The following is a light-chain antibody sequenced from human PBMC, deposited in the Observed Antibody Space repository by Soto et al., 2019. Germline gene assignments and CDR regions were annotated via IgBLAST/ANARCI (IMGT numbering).Light chain of an antibody. CDR3: QQSYSTPRT. J-gene: IGKJ2*01. CDR2: AAS. V-gene: IGKV1-39*01. Sequence: DIRMTQSPSSLSASVGDRVTITCRAGQTINTYLNWYQHKPGKAPKVLIYAASSLQSGVPSRFSGSGSGTDFTLTISSLQPEDFATYYCQQSYSTPRTFGQGTKLEIQ. CDR1: QTINTY.